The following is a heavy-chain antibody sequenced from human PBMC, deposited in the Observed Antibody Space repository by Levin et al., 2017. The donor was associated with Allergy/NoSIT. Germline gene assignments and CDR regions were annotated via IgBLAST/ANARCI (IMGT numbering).Heavy chain of an antibody. CDR1: GFTSSRHS. Sequence: PGGSLRLSCLASGFTSSRHSMNWVRQVPGQGLEFIAHISENSEATEYGASVRGRFIITRDNNKNSHYLQTNSLRAEDTALYFCARDASGTYRYWFDLWGQGIPVTVSS. J-gene: IGHJ5*02. CDR3: ARDASGTYRYWFDL. CDR2: ISENSEAT. V-gene: IGHV3-48*01. D-gene: IGHD3-10*01.